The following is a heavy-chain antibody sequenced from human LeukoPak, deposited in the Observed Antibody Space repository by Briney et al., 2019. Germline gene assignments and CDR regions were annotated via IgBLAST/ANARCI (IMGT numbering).Heavy chain of an antibody. D-gene: IGHD4-17*01. V-gene: IGHV4-30-4*08. Sequence: NPSETLSLTCTVSGGSISSGDYYWSWIRQPPGKGLEWIGYIYYSGSTYYNPSLNSRVTISVDTSKNQFSLKLSSVTAADTAVYYCASFRDLYGVHWGQGTLVTVSS. J-gene: IGHJ4*02. CDR3: ASFRDLYGVH. CDR2: IYYSGST. CDR1: GGSISSGDYY.